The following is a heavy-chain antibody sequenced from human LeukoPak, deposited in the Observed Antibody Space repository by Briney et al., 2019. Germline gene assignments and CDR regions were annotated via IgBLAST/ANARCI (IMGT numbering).Heavy chain of an antibody. CDR1: GGSFSGYY. CDR2: INHSGST. Sequence: SETLSLTCAVYGGSFSGYYWSWIRQPPGKGLEWIGEINHSGSTNYSPSLKSRVTISVDKSKNQFSLKLSSVTAADTAVYYCARGHGTPPLIDYWGQGTLVTVSS. D-gene: IGHD1-1*01. J-gene: IGHJ4*02. CDR3: ARGHGTPPLIDY. V-gene: IGHV4-34*01.